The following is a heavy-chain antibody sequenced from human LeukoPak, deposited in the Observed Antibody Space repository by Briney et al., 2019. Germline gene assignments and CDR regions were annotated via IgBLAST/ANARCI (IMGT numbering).Heavy chain of an antibody. D-gene: IGHD3-10*01. CDR3: ATSMVRGVIRGYWYFDL. J-gene: IGHJ2*01. Sequence: GGSLRLSCAASEFTFSDYYMSWIRQAPGKGLEWVSYISSSSSYTNYADSVKGRFTISRDNAKNSLYLQMNSLRAEDTAVYYCATSMVRGVIRGYWYFDLWGRGTLVTVSS. CDR2: ISSSSSYT. CDR1: EFTFSDYY. V-gene: IGHV3-11*06.